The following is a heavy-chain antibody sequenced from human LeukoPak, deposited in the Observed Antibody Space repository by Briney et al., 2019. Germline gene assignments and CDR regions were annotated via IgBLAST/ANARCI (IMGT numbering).Heavy chain of an antibody. CDR3: AKGDSSGWQYYYYGMDV. D-gene: IGHD6-19*01. CDR1: GFTFSSYA. V-gene: IGHV3-23*01. J-gene: IGHJ6*02. Sequence: GGSLRLSCAASGFTFSSYAMSWVRQAPGKGLGWVSAISGSGGSTYYADSVKGRFTISRDNSKNTLYLQMNSLRAEDTAVYYCAKGDSSGWQYYYYGMDVWGQGTTVTVSS. CDR2: ISGSGGST.